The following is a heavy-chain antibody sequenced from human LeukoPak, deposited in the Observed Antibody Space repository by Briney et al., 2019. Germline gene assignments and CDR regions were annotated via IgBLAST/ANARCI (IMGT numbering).Heavy chain of an antibody. J-gene: IGHJ4*02. CDR2: INEDGSEK. CDR1: GFTLGSYW. V-gene: IGHV3-7*03. CDR3: ARAKVTNDY. D-gene: IGHD4-17*01. Sequence: GGSLRLSCAASGFTLGSYWMSWVRQAPGKGLEWVANINEDGSEKYYVDSVKGRFTISRDNAKNSLYLQMNSLRAEDTAVYYCARAKVTNDYWGQETLVTVSS.